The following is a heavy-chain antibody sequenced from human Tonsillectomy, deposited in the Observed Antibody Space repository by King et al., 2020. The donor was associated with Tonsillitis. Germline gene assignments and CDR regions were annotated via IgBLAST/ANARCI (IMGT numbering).Heavy chain of an antibody. Sequence: HVQLQESGPGLVKPSETLSLTCSVSGGFISSYFWSWIRQPPGRGLEWIGYIYYTGSTNYNPSLKSRVTIPVDSSKNQFSLRLSSVTAADTAVYYCARDVGGNSDYWGQGTLVTVSS. D-gene: IGHD4-23*01. CDR2: IYYTGST. J-gene: IGHJ4*02. V-gene: IGHV4-59*01. CDR3: ARDVGGNSDY. CDR1: GGFISSYF.